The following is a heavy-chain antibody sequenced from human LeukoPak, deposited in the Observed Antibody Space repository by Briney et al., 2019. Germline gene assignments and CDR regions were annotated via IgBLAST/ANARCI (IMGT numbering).Heavy chain of an antibody. CDR2: IYYSGST. J-gene: IGHJ1*01. V-gene: IGHV4-59*11. CDR1: GGSISSHY. Sequence: SETLSLTCTVSGGSISSHYWSWIRQPPGKGLEWIGYIYYSGSTNYNPSLESRVTISVDTSKNQFSLKLSSVTAADTAVYYCARAPAAGTVGYFQHWGQGTLVTVSS. D-gene: IGHD6-13*01. CDR3: ARAPAAGTVGYFQH.